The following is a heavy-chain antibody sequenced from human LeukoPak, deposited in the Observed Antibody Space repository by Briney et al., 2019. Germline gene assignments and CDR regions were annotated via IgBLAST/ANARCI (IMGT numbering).Heavy chain of an antibody. J-gene: IGHJ4*02. CDR2: IKESGSEK. V-gene: IGHV3-7*01. CDR3: ARGWGERGKYRGATCNDPQFQY. Sequence: TGGSLRLSGAASGFTFDYYGMTGVRQAPGKGLEWLANIKESGSEKYYVDSVKGRFTISRDNAKNSLYLQMNSLRVEDTAVYYCARGWGERGKYRGATCNDPQFQYWGRGTLVTVSS. CDR1: GFTFDYYG. D-gene: IGHD2-15*01.